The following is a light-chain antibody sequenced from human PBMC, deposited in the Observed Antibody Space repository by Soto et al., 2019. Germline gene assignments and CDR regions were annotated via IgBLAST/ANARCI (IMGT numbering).Light chain of an antibody. Sequence: EIVMTQSPATLSVSPGERATLSCRASQSVSSNLAWYQQKPGQAPRLLIYGASTRATGIPARCSGSGSGTELTLTISSLQSEDFAVYYCQQYNNWPPTWTFGQGTKVEIK. J-gene: IGKJ1*01. CDR3: QQYNNWPPTWT. V-gene: IGKV3-15*01. CDR1: QSVSSN. CDR2: GAS.